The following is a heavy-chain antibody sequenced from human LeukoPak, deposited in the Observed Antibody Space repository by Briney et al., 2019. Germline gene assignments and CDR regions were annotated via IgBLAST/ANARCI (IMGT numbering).Heavy chain of an antibody. J-gene: IGHJ6*03. CDR2: IWYDGSNK. CDR1: GFTFSSYG. Sequence: PGGSLRLSCAASGFTFSSYGMHWVRQAPGKGLEWVAVIWYDGSNKYYADSVKGRFTISRDNSKNTLYLQMNSLRAEDTAVYYCAKEVMDYYYMDVWGKGTTVTVSS. CDR3: AKEVMDYYYMDV. V-gene: IGHV3-33*06. D-gene: IGHD3-16*01.